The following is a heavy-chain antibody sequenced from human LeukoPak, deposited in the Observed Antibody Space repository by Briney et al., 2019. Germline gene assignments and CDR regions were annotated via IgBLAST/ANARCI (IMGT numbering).Heavy chain of an antibody. CDR3: ARDAAAGAGVFDY. CDR1: GFTFSSYS. J-gene: IGHJ4*02. CDR2: IGSDSSYI. Sequence: GGSLRLSFAASGFTFSSYSMSWVRQAPGNGLEWVSSIGSDSSYIYYTDSVKGRFTISRDNTKNMVFLQMNSLRAEDTAVYYCARDAAAGAGVFDYWGQGTLVTVSS. D-gene: IGHD6-13*01. V-gene: IGHV3-21*04.